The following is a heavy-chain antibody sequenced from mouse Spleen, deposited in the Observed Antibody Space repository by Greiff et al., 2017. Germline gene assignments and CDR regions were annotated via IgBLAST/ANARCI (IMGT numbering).Heavy chain of an antibody. Sequence: EVKLMESGGGLVKPGGSLKLSCAASGFTFSSYAMSWVRQTPEKRLEWVAAINSNGGSTYYPDTVKDRFTISRDNAKNTLYLQMSSLRSEDTALYYCATLYYGNYPFAYWGQGTLVTVSA. D-gene: IGHD2-1*01. V-gene: IGHV5-6-2*01. CDR1: GFTFSSYA. CDR2: INSNGGST. CDR3: ATLYYGNYPFAY. J-gene: IGHJ3*01.